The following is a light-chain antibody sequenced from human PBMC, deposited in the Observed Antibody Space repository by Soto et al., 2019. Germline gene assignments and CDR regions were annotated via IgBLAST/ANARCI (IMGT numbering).Light chain of an antibody. CDR2: GAS. Sequence: EIVMTQSPATLYVSPGESATLSCRASQSISSELAWYQQKPGQPHRRLIYGASTRATGVPARFTGSGSGSDLTLTISGLQSEDFAVYYCQQGHNWLLTFGQGTRLEI. V-gene: IGKV3-15*01. J-gene: IGKJ2*01. CDR3: QQGHNWLLT. CDR1: QSISSE.